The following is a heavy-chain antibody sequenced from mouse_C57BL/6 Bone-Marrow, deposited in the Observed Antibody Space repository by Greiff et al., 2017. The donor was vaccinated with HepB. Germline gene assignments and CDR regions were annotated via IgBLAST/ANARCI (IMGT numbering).Heavy chain of an antibody. CDR3: ARSGALYYFDY. Sequence: EVQGVESGGGLVKPGGSLKLSCAASGFTFSSYAMSWVRQTPEKRLEWVATISDGGSYTYYPDNVKGRFTISRDNAKNNLYLQMSHLKSEDTAMYYCARSGALYYFDYWGQGTTLTVSS. CDR2: ISDGGSYT. D-gene: IGHD3-2*02. J-gene: IGHJ2*01. CDR1: GFTFSSYA. V-gene: IGHV5-4*01.